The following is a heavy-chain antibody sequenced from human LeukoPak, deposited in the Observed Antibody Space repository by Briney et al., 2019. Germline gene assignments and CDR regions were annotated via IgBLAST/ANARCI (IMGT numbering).Heavy chain of an antibody. V-gene: IGHV1-18*01. Sequence: ASVKVSCKASGYKFIDFGITWVRQAPGQGLEWMGWISAYNGNTNYAQKLQGRVTMTTDTSTSTAYMELRSLRSDDTAVYYCARGDRDYYYGMDVWGQGTTVTVSS. D-gene: IGHD1-14*01. CDR3: ARGDRDYYYGMDV. CDR1: GYKFIDFG. J-gene: IGHJ6*02. CDR2: ISAYNGNT.